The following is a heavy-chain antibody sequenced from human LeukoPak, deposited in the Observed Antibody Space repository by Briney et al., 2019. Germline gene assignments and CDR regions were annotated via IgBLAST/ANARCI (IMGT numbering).Heavy chain of an antibody. CDR2: IVVGSGNT. Sequence: GASVKVSCKASGFTFTSSAVQWVRQARGQRLEWIGWIVVGSGNTNYAQKFQERVTITRDMSTSTAYMELSSPRSEDTAVYYCAAESTLVTAIQADAFDIWGQGTMVTVSS. CDR3: AAESTLVTAIQADAFDI. J-gene: IGHJ3*02. V-gene: IGHV1-58*01. CDR1: GFTFTSSA. D-gene: IGHD2-21*02.